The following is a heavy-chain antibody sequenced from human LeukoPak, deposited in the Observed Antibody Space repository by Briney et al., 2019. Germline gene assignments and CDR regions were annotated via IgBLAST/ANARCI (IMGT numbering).Heavy chain of an antibody. D-gene: IGHD6-13*01. J-gene: IGHJ4*02. V-gene: IGHV4-39*07. CDR2: IYYSGST. CDR1: GGSISSSSYY. CDR3: ARTYSSPAERYFDY. Sequence: SETLSLTCTVSGGSISSSSYYWGWIRQPPGKGLEWIGSIYYSGSTYYNPSLKSRVTISVDTSKNQFSLKLSPVTAADTAVYYCARTYSSPAERYFDYWGQGTLVTVSS.